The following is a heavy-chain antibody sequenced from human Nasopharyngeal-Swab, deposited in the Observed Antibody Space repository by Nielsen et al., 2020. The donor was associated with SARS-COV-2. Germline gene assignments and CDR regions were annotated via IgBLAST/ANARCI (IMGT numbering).Heavy chain of an antibody. J-gene: IGHJ4*02. D-gene: IGHD5-18*01. CDR2: ISSSSSTI. Sequence: WIRQPSGKGLEWVSYISSSSSTIYYADSVKGRFTISRDNAKNSLYLQMNSLRDEDTAVYYCARRDTAMVLTDYWGQGTLVTVSS. V-gene: IGHV3-48*02. CDR3: ARRDTAMVLTDY.